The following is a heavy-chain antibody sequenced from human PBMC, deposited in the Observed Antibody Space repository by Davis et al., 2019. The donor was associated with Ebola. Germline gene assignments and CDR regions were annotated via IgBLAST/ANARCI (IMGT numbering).Heavy chain of an antibody. CDR2: IYYSGST. D-gene: IGHD4-17*01. J-gene: IGHJ4*02. V-gene: IGHV4-31*11. Sequence: SETLSLTCAVSGASISRNSYYWSWIRQHPGQGLEWIGYIYYSGSTYYNPSLKSRVTISIDTSKNQFSLKLSSVTLSSVTTADTAVYYCARGHDYGAQIYFDYWGQGTPVTVPS. CDR1: GASISRNSYY. CDR3: ARGHDYGAQIYFDY.